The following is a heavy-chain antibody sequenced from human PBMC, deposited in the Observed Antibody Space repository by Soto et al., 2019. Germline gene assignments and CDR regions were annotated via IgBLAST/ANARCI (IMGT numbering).Heavy chain of an antibody. Sequence: EVQLVESGGGLVKPGGSLRLSCTFTFISFSLNWVRQAPGKGREWVSSIRSGSAYIKYADSVNARFTISRDNDNNLLYLQMSSLRVDDTAVYYCTRDQGGSYDSWFDPWGQGTLVTVSS. V-gene: IGHV3-21*06. CDR1: TFISFS. CDR3: TRDQGGSYDSWFDP. D-gene: IGHD1-26*01. CDR2: IRSGSAYI. J-gene: IGHJ5*02.